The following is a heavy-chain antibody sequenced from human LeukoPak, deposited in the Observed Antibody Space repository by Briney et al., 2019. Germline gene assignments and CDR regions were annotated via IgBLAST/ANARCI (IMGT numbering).Heavy chain of an antibody. CDR2: ISGSGGST. Sequence: GGSLRLSCAASGFTFSSHAMSWVRQAPGKGLEWVSAISGSGGSTYYADSVKGRFTISRDNSKNTLYLQMNSLRAEDTAVYYCAKENQLSEYYYYYGMDVWGQGTTVTVSS. J-gene: IGHJ6*02. CDR1: GFTFSSHA. V-gene: IGHV3-23*01. D-gene: IGHD2-2*01. CDR3: AKENQLSEYYYYYGMDV.